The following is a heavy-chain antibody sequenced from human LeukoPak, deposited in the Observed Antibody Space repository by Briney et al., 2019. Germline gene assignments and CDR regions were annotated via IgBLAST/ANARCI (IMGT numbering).Heavy chain of an antibody. CDR3: AREEGAPIAAANA. V-gene: IGHV1-18*01. CDR2: ISAYNGNR. D-gene: IGHD6-13*01. CDR1: GYTFTTYY. J-gene: IGHJ3*01. Sequence: GASVKVSCKASGYTFTTYYISWVRPAPGQGLEWMGWISAYNGNRNYAQKFQGRVTMTTDTSTSTAYMELRSLRSDDTAVYYCAREEGAPIAAANAWGLGTMVTVSS.